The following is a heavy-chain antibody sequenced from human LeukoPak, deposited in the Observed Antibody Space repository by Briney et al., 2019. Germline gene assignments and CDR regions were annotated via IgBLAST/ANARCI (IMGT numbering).Heavy chain of an antibody. D-gene: IGHD3-10*01. J-gene: IGHJ3*02. CDR3: ARVGYGSGKILGAFDI. Sequence: GGSPRLSCAASGFTVSSNYMSWVRQAPGKGLEWVSVIYSGGSTYYADSVKGRFTISRDNSKNTLYLQMNSLRAEDTAVYYCARVGYGSGKILGAFDIWGQGTMVTVSS. V-gene: IGHV3-53*01. CDR2: IYSGGST. CDR1: GFTVSSNY.